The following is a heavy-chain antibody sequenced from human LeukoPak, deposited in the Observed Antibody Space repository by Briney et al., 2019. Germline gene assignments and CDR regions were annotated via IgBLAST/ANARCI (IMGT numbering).Heavy chain of an antibody. V-gene: IGHV3-48*01. D-gene: IGHD2-2*03. Sequence: YISSSSSTIYYADSVKGRFTISRDNAKNSLYLQMNSLRAEDTAVYYCARLDIVANSRPFDYWGQGTLVTVSS. CDR3: ARLDIVANSRPFDY. CDR2: ISSSSSTI. J-gene: IGHJ4*02.